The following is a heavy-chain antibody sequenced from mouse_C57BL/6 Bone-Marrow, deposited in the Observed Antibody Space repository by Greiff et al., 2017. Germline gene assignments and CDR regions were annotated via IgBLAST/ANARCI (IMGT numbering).Heavy chain of an antibody. J-gene: IGHJ3*01. V-gene: IGHV5-17*01. Sequence: EVHLVESGGGLVKPGGSLKLSCAASGFTFSDYGMHWVRQAPEKGLEWVAYISSGSSTIYYADTVKGRFTISRDNAKNTLFLQMTSLRSEDTAMYYCARRTYSNYGWFAYWGQGTLVTVSA. CDR2: ISSGSSTI. CDR1: GFTFSDYG. CDR3: ARRTYSNYGWFAY. D-gene: IGHD2-5*01.